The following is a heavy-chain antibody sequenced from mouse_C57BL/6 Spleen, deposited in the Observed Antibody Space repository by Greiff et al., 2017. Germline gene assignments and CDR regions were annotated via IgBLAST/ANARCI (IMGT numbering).Heavy chain of an antibody. J-gene: IGHJ4*01. Sequence: EVKVEESEGGLVQPGSSMKLSCTASGFTFSDYYMAWVRQVPEKGLEWVANINYDGSSTYYLDSLKSRFIISRDNAKNILYLQMSSLKSEDTATYYCARDGYGNYDAMDYWGQGTSVTVSS. CDR1: GFTFSDYY. D-gene: IGHD2-1*01. V-gene: IGHV5-16*01. CDR2: INYDGSST. CDR3: ARDGYGNYDAMDY.